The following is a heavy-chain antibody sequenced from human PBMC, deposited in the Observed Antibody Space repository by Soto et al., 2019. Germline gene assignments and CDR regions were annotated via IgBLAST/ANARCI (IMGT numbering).Heavy chain of an antibody. V-gene: IGHV1-69*02. CDR1: GGTFNSFT. Sequence: QVQLVQSGAEVRQPGSSVKVSCETSGGTFNSFTISWVRQAPGQGLEWMGRIIPILGIANYAQKFQDRVTITADRSTSTAYMELTRLRSGDTAVYYCVARLRESVWGQGTTVTVSS. D-gene: IGHD4-17*01. J-gene: IGHJ6*02. CDR3: VARLRESV. CDR2: IIPILGIA.